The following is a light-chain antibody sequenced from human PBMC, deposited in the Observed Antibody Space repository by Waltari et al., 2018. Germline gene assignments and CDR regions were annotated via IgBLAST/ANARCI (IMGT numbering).Light chain of an antibody. CDR3: QQSNSMPLT. V-gene: IGKV1-39*01. J-gene: IGKJ4*01. Sequence: DIHMTQSPSSLSASVGDRVTITCLASQSIGGYLNWYQQKPGKAPDLLIYDASSLQSGVPSRFSGSGSGTDFTLTITTLQPEDFATYYCQQSNSMPLTFGGGTKVEIK. CDR2: DAS. CDR1: QSIGGY.